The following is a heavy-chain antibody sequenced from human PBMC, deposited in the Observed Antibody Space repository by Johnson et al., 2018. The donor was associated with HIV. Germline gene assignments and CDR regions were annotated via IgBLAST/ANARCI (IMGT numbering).Heavy chain of an antibody. CDR2: VNPNGGST. V-gene: IGHV3-25*05. J-gene: IGHJ3*02. CDR3: ARSIVVVTYQDAFDI. D-gene: IGHD3-22*01. Sequence: QLVESVGGLAKPAWSPRLSCAASQFTVSSYYMNCVRQAPGNGLELVGQVNPNGGSTYFIDSGTDRLNTSSDNAKNTLHLQMNSLKTEDTALYYCARSIVVVTYQDAFDIWGQGTMVTVSS. CDR1: QFTVSSYY.